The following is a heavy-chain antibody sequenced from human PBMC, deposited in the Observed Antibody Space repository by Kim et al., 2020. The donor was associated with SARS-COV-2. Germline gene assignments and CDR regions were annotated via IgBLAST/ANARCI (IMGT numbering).Heavy chain of an antibody. CDR3: ARGHSGRGHYYYYYYMDV. V-gene: IGHV4-30-2*01. J-gene: IGHJ6*03. D-gene: IGHD3-10*01. Sequence: KSRVTISVDRSKNQFSLKLSSVTAADTAVYYCARGHSGRGHYYYYYYMDVWGKGTTVTVSS.